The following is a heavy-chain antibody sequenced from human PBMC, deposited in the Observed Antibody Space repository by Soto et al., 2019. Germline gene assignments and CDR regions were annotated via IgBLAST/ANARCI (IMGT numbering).Heavy chain of an antibody. Sequence: VQLLESGGGLAQPGGSLRLSCAASGFTFSTYTMAWVRQAPGRGPEWVAGVSQDGTAHYAESVKGRFTISRDNYRDTVYLQMIALRGEDTAVYYCAKEMRPDSVWDFDYWGQGTLVTVSS. D-gene: IGHD6-19*01. V-gene: IGHV3-23*01. CDR1: GFTFSTYT. J-gene: IGHJ4*02. CDR2: VSQDGTA. CDR3: AKEMRPDSVWDFDY.